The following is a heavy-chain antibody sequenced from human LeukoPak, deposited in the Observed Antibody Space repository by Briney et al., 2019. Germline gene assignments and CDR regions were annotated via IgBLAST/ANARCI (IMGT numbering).Heavy chain of an antibody. CDR2: IIPIFGTA. J-gene: IGHJ3*02. Sequence: ASVKVSCKASAGTFSSYAISWVRQAPGQGLEWMGGIIPIFGTANYAQKFQGRVTITADESTSTAYMELSSLRSEDTAVYYCARCGGDCYVAFDIWGQGTMVTVSS. CDR3: ARCGGDCYVAFDI. D-gene: IGHD2-21*02. CDR1: AGTFSSYA. V-gene: IGHV1-69*01.